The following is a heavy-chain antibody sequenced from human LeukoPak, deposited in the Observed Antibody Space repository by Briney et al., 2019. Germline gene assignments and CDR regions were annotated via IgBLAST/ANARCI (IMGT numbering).Heavy chain of an antibody. J-gene: IGHJ3*02. V-gene: IGHV3-30*18. Sequence: PGGSLRLSCAVSGFTFSSYGMHWVRQAPGKGLEWVAVISYDGSNKYYADSVKGRFTISRDNSKNTLYLQMNSLRAEDTAVYYCAKDTTLGIIRPHDAFDIWGQGTMVTVSS. D-gene: IGHD1-1*01. CDR1: GFTFSSYG. CDR3: AKDTTLGIIRPHDAFDI. CDR2: ISYDGSNK.